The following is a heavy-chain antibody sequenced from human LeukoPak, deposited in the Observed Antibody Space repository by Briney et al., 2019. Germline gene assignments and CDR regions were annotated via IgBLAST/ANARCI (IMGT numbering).Heavy chain of an antibody. J-gene: IGHJ4*02. D-gene: IGHD6-19*01. CDR1: GGSISSYY. Sequence: PSETLSLTCTVSGGSISSYYWSWIRQPPGKGLEWIGYIYYSGSTNYNPSLKSRVTISVDTSKNQFSLKLSSVTAADTAVYYCARGYSSGWYEVYFDYWGQGTLVTVSS. V-gene: IGHV4-59*08. CDR2: IYYSGST. CDR3: ARGYSSGWYEVYFDY.